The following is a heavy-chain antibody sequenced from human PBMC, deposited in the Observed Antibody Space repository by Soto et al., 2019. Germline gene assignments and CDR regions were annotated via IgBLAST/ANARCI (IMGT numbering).Heavy chain of an antibody. CDR2: IYHSGST. D-gene: IGHD3-10*01. CDR1: GASVSSSGYS. Sequence: SETLSLTCTVSGASVSSSGYSWSWIRQPPGKGLEWIGYIYHSGSTYYNPSLKSRVTISVDRSKNQFSLKLSSVTAADTAVYCCASKSYYGGMDVWGQGTTVTVSS. J-gene: IGHJ6*02. V-gene: IGHV4-30-2*01. CDR3: ASKSYYGGMDV.